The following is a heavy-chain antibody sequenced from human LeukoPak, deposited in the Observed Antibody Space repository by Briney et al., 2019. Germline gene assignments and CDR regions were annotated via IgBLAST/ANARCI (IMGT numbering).Heavy chain of an antibody. CDR2: IIHSGRT. D-gene: IGHD3-10*01. J-gene: IGHJ4*02. CDR3: ARGPRLLWFGELSPEYYFDY. V-gene: IGHV4-34*01. CDR1: GGSFSGYY. Sequence: PSETLSLTCAVNGGSFSGYYWTWIRQSPGKGLEWIGEIIHSGRTNYNPSLKSRVTISVDTSKNQFSLKLSSVTAADTAVYYCARGPRLLWFGELSPEYYFDYWGQGTLVTVSS.